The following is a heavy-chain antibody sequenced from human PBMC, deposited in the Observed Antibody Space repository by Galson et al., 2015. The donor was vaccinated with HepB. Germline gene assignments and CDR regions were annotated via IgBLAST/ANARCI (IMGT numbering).Heavy chain of an antibody. D-gene: IGHD3-22*01. CDR3: AMNSSGYYSFDAFDI. V-gene: IGHV5-51*01. Sequence: QSGAEVKKPGESLKISCKGSGYSFTSYWIGWVRQMPGKGLEWMGIIYPGDSDTRYSPSFQGQVTISADKSISTAYLQWSSLKASDTAMYYCAMNSSGYYSFDAFDIWGQGTMVTVSS. CDR1: GYSFTSYW. J-gene: IGHJ3*02. CDR2: IYPGDSDT.